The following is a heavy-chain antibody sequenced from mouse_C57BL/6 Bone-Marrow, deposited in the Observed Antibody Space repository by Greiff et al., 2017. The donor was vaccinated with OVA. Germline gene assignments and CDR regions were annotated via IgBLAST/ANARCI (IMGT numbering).Heavy chain of an antibody. CDR1: GYTFTGYW. CDR2: ILPGSGST. V-gene: IGHV1-9*01. D-gene: IGHD1-1*01. CDR3: ARESGFITPFDF. Sequence: QVQLQQSGAELMKPGASVKLSCKATGYTFTGYWIEWVKQRPGHGLEWIGEILPGSGSTTYNGKFKGKATFTADTSSNTAYMQLSSLTTEDSAIYYCARESGFITPFDFWGQGTTLTVSS. J-gene: IGHJ2*01.